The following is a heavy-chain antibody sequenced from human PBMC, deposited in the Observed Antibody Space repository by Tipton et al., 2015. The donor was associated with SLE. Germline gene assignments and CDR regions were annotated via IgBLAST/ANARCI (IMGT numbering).Heavy chain of an antibody. CDR3: ARDAGGGMDV. D-gene: IGHD3-10*01. Sequence: TLSLTCTVSGGSISSGSYYWSWIRQPAGKGLEWIGYIYYSGSTNYNPSLKSRVTISVDTSKNQFSLKLSSVTAADTAVYYCARDAGGGMDVWGQGTTVTVSS. J-gene: IGHJ6*02. CDR1: GGSISSGSYY. V-gene: IGHV4-61*10. CDR2: IYYSGST.